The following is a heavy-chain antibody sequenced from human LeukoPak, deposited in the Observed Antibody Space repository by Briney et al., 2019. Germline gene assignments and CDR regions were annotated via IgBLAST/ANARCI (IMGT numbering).Heavy chain of an antibody. CDR1: GGSISSSSYY. V-gene: IGHV4-39*07. J-gene: IGHJ6*03. CDR2: IYYSGST. Sequence: SETLSLTCTVSGGSISSSSYYWGWIRQPPGKGLEWIGSIYYSGSTYYNPSLKSRVTLSVDTSKNQFSLKLSSVTAADTAVYYCARSRRGYYYYYMDVWGKGTTVTVSS. CDR3: ARSRRGYYYYYMDV. D-gene: IGHD2-2*01.